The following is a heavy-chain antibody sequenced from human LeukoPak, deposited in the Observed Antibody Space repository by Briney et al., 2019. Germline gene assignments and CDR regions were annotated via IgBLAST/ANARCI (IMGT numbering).Heavy chain of an antibody. V-gene: IGHV4-34*01. J-gene: IGHJ4*02. CDR1: GGSFSGYY. CDR3: ARDSAYYYDSSGSRFDY. Sequence: TSETLSLTCAVYGGSFSGYYWSWIRQPPGKGLEWIGEINHSGSTNYNPSLKSRVTIPVDTSKNQFSLKLSSVTAADTAVYYCARDSAYYYDSSGSRFDYWGQGTLVTVSS. CDR2: INHSGST. D-gene: IGHD3-22*01.